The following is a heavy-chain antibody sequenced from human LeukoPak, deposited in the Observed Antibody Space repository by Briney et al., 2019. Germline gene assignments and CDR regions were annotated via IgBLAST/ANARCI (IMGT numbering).Heavy chain of an antibody. CDR2: INPNSGGT. D-gene: IGHD2-2*01. CDR1: GYTFTGYY. J-gene: IGHJ6*03. V-gene: IGHV1-2*02. Sequence: ASVKVSSKASGYTFTGYYMHWVRQAPGQGLEWMGWINPNSGGTNYAQKFQGRVSMTRDTSISTAYMELSRLRSDDTAVYYCAGGYCSSTSCREEYYYYYYMDVWGKGTTVTVSS. CDR3: AGGYCSSTSCREEYYYYYYMDV.